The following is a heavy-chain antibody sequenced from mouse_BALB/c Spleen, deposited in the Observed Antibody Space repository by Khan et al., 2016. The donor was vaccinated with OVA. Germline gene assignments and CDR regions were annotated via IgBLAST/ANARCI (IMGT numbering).Heavy chain of an antibody. CDR2: ISYSGPT. V-gene: IGHV3-2*02. D-gene: IGHD4-1*01. CDR3: AMGRTY. CDR1: GYSITSDYA. Sequence: EVQLQESGPDLVKPSQSLSLTCTVTGYSITSDYAWNWIRQFPGNKLEWMGYISYSGPTSYNPSLKSRISVTRDTSKNQFFLQLNSVTTEDTATDYCAMGRTYWGQGTRVTVSA. J-gene: IGHJ3*01.